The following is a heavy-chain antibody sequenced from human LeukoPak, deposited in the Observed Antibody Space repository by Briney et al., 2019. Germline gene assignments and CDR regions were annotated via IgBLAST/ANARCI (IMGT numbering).Heavy chain of an antibody. CDR3: AKCMSGSGVCLNFDS. V-gene: IGHV3-23*01. J-gene: IGHJ4*02. CDR1: GFTFTTYA. Sequence: LPGGSLRLSCAASGFTFTTYAMSWVRHAPGKGLKWVSGISSGDSSTYYKDSVKGRFTISRDNSKNTLYLQINSLRAEDTAVYYCAKCMSGSGVCLNFDSWGQGSLVTVSS. D-gene: IGHD2-21*02. CDR2: ISSGDSST.